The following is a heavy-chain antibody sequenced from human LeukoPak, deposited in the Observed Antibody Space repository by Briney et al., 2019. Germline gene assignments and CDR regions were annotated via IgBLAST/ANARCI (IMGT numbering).Heavy chain of an antibody. Sequence: PSETLSLTCAVSGGSISSSNWWSWLRQPPGKGLEWIGEVLHSGSTNYNPSLKSRVTISVDKSTNQFSLRLNSVTAADTAVYYCARGSRNYDFWSGQSPVDYWGQGTLATVSS. D-gene: IGHD3-3*01. J-gene: IGHJ4*02. CDR2: VLHSGST. V-gene: IGHV4-4*02. CDR1: GGSISSSNW. CDR3: ARGSRNYDFWSGQSPVDY.